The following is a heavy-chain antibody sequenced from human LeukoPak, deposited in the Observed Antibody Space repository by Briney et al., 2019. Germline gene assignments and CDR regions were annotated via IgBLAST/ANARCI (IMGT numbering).Heavy chain of an antibody. CDR3: ATSWTQQLVTHFQH. CDR2: ISAYNGNT. CDR1: GYIFTSYG. V-gene: IGHV1-18*01. Sequence: GASVKVSCKASGYIFTSYGISWVRQAPGQGLEWMGWISAYNGNTNYAQKLQGRVTMTTDTSTSTAYMGLRCLRSDDTAVYYCATSWTQQLVTHFQHWGQGTLVTVSS. D-gene: IGHD6-13*01. J-gene: IGHJ1*01.